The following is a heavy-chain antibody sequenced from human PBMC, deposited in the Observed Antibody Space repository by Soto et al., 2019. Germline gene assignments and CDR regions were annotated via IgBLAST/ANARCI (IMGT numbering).Heavy chain of an antibody. D-gene: IGHD1-1*01. Sequence: QVHLVQSGAEVRKPGASVKVSCKASGYTYSSYAMHWVRQAPGQRLEWMGWINAGYGNTKSSQKFQDRVTISRDTSASTSYMELTILRSEDTAVYYCARDTEDGTFDLWGQGTLVTVSS. CDR3: ARDTEDGTFDL. CDR2: INAGYGNT. J-gene: IGHJ4*02. CDR1: GYTYSSYA. V-gene: IGHV1-3*01.